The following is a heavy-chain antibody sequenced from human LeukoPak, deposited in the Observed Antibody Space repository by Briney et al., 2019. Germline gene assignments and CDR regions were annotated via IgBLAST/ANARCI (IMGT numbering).Heavy chain of an antibody. V-gene: IGHV3-23*01. Sequence: GGSLRLSCAASGFTFSSYAMSWVRQAPGKGLEWVSAISGSGGSTYYADSVKGRFTISRDNSKNTLYLQMNSLRGEDTAVYYCAKKGSGLTGTTVGLDYWGQGTLVTVSS. D-gene: IGHD1-20*01. J-gene: IGHJ4*02. CDR1: GFTFSSYA. CDR2: ISGSGGST. CDR3: AKKGSGLTGTTVGLDY.